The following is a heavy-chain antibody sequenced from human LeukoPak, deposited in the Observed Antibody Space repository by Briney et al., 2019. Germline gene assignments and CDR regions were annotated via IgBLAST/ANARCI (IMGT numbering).Heavy chain of an antibody. CDR1: GYTFTSYA. D-gene: IGHD3-3*01. Sequence: GASVKVSCKASGYTFTSYAMHWVRQAPGQRLEWMGWINAGNGNTKYSQKFQDRVTITRDTSASTAYMELSSLRSEDTAVYYCAREMGNYDFWSGYPQHWGQGTLVTVSS. CDR3: AREMGNYDFWSGYPQH. J-gene: IGHJ1*01. CDR2: INAGNGNT. V-gene: IGHV1-3*01.